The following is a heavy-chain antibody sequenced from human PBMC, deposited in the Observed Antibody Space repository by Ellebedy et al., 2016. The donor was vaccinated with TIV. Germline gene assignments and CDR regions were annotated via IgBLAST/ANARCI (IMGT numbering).Heavy chain of an antibody. CDR1: GGSINSGDYY. Sequence: MPSETLSLTCTVPGGSINSGDYYWSWIRQPPGKGLEWVGYIYYSGSAYYNSSLKGRVKISVDRSKKQISLELHSVTAADTAVYFCARGLTGNAFDIWGQGTMVTVSS. CDR3: ARGLTGNAFDI. D-gene: IGHD1-20*01. V-gene: IGHV4-30-4*01. J-gene: IGHJ3*02. CDR2: IYYSGSA.